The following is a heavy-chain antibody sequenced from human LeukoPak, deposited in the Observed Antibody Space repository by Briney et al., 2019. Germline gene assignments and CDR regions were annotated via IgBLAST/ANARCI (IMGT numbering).Heavy chain of an antibody. CDR1: GGTFSSYA. J-gene: IGHJ5*02. CDR2: IIPILGIA. D-gene: IGHD6-13*01. Sequence: SVKVSCKASGGTFSSYAISWVRQAPGQGLEWMGRIIPILGIANHAQKFQGRVTITADKSTSTAYMELSSLRSEDTAVYYCASGGSSSWGSWGQGTLVTVSS. CDR3: ASGGSSSWGS. V-gene: IGHV1-69*04.